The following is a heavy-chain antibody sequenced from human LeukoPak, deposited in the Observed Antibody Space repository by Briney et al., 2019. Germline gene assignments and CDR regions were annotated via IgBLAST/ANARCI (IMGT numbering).Heavy chain of an antibody. J-gene: IGHJ3*01. CDR1: GFTFSNAW. Sequence: GGSLRLSCAASGFTFSNAWMSWVRQAPGKGLEWVSYISNNSSAIYYADSVKGRFTISRDNSKKTLYLQMDSLRTEDTAFYYCALIGVVIPPDTYDVWGQGTLVTVSS. D-gene: IGHD2-21*01. CDR3: ALIGVVIPPDTYDV. V-gene: IGHV3-48*01. CDR2: ISNNSSAI.